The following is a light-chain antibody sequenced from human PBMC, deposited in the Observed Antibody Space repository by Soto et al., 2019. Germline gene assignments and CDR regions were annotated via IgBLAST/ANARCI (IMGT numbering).Light chain of an antibody. Sequence: DIQMTQSPSTLSASVGDRVTITCRASQSISSWLAWYQQKPGKAPKLLIHEASRLESGVPSRFSGSESGTEFTLTISGLHAEDFATYYCQQYTKFPLTFGGGTKVEIK. CDR2: EAS. J-gene: IGKJ4*01. CDR1: QSISSW. V-gene: IGKV1-5*01. CDR3: QQYTKFPLT.